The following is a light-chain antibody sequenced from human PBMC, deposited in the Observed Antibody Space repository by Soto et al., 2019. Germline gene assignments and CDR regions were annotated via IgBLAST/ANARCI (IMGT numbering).Light chain of an antibody. J-gene: IGLJ2*01. Sequence: QSALNQPASVSGSPGQSITISCTGTSSDIGAYNYVSWYQQHPGKAPKLMIYDVSNRPSGVSNRFSGSKSGHTASLTISGLQAEDEADYYCSSYTSSSTVVFGGGTKLTVL. CDR3: SSYTSSSTVV. CDR1: SSDIGAYNY. V-gene: IGLV2-14*01. CDR2: DVS.